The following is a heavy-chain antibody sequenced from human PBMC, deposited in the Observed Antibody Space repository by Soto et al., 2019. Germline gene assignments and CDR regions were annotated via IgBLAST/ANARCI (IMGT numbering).Heavy chain of an antibody. J-gene: IGHJ4*02. CDR2: INSDGSST. CDR1: GFTFSSYW. Sequence: EVQLVESGGGLVQPGGSLRLSCAASGFTFSSYWLHWVRQAPGKGLLWVSRINSDGSSTSYAASVKGRFTISRDNAKNTLYLQMNSLSAEDTAVYYCARGVVPGPFSAFDYSGQGTLVTVSS. CDR3: ARGVVPGPFSAFDY. V-gene: IGHV3-74*01. D-gene: IGHD2-15*01.